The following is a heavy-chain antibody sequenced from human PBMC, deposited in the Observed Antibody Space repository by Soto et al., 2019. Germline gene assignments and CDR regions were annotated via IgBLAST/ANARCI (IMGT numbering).Heavy chain of an antibody. Sequence: GGSLRLSCAASGFTFSTYWMHWVRQAPGKGLVWVSRINSDGSTSTYADSVKGRFTVSRDNAKNTLYLQMNSLRAEDTAVYYCAGTTYYDTGNNAAYSRHFDSWGQGTLVTVSS. J-gene: IGHJ4*02. CDR2: INSDGSTS. CDR3: AGTTYYDTGNNAAYSRHFDS. D-gene: IGHD3-22*01. CDR1: GFTFSTYW. V-gene: IGHV3-74*01.